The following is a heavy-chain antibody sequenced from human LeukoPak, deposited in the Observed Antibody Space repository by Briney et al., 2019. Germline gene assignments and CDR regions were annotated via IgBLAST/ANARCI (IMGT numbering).Heavy chain of an antibody. CDR3: ARQGRGIQLWFFDY. J-gene: IGHJ4*02. CDR1: GGSISTYY. CDR2: VYYTGST. V-gene: IGHV4-59*08. D-gene: IGHD5-18*01. Sequence: SETLSLTCTVSGGSISTYYWSWIRQPPGKGLEWIGYVYYTGSTTYNPSLESRLTISVDTSKNQFSLKLSSVTAADTAVYYCARQGRGIQLWFFDYWGQGTLVTVCS.